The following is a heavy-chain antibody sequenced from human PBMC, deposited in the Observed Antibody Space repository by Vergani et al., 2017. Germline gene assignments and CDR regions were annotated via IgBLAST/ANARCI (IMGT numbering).Heavy chain of an antibody. Sequence: QVQLVQSGSELKKPGASVKVSCKASGYTFTSYAMNWVRQAPGQGLEWMGWINTNTGNPTYAQGFTGRFVFSLDTSVSTAYLQSSSLKAEDTAVYYCARTPRRVGSSSAGYWYFDLWGRGTLVTVSS. J-gene: IGHJ2*01. D-gene: IGHD6-6*01. V-gene: IGHV7-4-1*02. CDR3: ARTPRRVGSSSAGYWYFDL. CDR2: INTNTGNP. CDR1: GYTFTSYA.